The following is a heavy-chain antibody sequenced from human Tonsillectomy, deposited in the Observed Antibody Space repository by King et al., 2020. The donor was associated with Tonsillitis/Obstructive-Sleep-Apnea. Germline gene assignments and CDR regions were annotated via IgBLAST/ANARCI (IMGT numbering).Heavy chain of an antibody. CDR2: ISSSGRTI. CDR3: ARADRDTPLAIDTPFDY. V-gene: IGHV3-48*03. CDR1: GFIFSSYE. Sequence: VQLVESGGGLVQPGGSLRLSCAASGFIFSSYEMNRVRQAPGKGLEWVSYISSSGRTIYYADSMKGRFTISRDNAKNSLYLQMNSLRAEDTAVYYCARADRDTPLAIDTPFDYWGQGTLVTVSS. D-gene: IGHD5-18*01. J-gene: IGHJ4*02.